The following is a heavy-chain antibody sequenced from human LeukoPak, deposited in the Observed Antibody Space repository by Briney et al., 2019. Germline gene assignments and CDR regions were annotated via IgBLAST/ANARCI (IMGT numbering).Heavy chain of an antibody. J-gene: IGHJ4*02. CDR2: ISSSGSTI. CDR1: GFTFSDYY. D-gene: IGHD3-9*01. Sequence: PGGSLRLSCADSGFTFSDYYMSRIRQAPGKRLEWVSYISSSGSTIYYADSVKGRFTISRDNAKNSLYLQMNSLRAEDTAVYYCARSRSPFDWLLSYFDYWGQGTLVTVSS. V-gene: IGHV3-11*01. CDR3: ARSRSPFDWLLSYFDY.